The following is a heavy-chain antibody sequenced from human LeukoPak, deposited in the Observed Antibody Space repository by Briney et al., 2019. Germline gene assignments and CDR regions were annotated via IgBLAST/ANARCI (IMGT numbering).Heavy chain of an antibody. V-gene: IGHV4-59*01. CDR2: IYYNGST. CDR3: ARLLWGTSTPFAY. Sequence: SETLSLTCSVSGGSISNYYWSWIRQSPGKGLEWIGFIYYNGSTNYNPSLKSRVTISVDTSTNHFSLNLSSVTAADTAVYYCARLLWGTSTPFAYWGQGTLVTVSS. J-gene: IGHJ4*02. D-gene: IGHD3-16*01. CDR1: GGSISNYY.